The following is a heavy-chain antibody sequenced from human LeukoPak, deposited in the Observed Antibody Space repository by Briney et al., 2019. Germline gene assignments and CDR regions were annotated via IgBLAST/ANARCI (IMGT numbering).Heavy chain of an antibody. CDR1: GFSFGNYR. D-gene: IGHD3-9*01. J-gene: IGHJ4*02. V-gene: IGHV3-7*01. CDR2: TKQDGSEK. CDR3: ARGGRYFDWLLLRY. Sequence: GGSLRLSCAASGFSFGNYRMSWVRQAPGKGLEWVANTKQDGSEKYYVDSVKGRFTISRDNAKNSLYLQMNSLRAEDTAVYYCARGGRYFDWLLLRYWGQGTLVTVSS.